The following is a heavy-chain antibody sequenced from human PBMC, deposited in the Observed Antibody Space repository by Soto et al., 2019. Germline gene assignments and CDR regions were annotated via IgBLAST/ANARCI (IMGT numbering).Heavy chain of an antibody. V-gene: IGHV3-23*01. CDR1: GFTFSSYA. CDR3: AKEGLGSSGWYWKAPFDP. Sequence: SLRLSCAASGFTFSSYAMSWVRQAPGKGLEWVSAISGSGGSTYYADSVKGRFTISRDNSKNTLYLQMNSLRAEDTAVYYCAKEGLGSSGWYWKAPFDPWGQGTPVTVSS. J-gene: IGHJ5*02. D-gene: IGHD6-19*01. CDR2: ISGSGGST.